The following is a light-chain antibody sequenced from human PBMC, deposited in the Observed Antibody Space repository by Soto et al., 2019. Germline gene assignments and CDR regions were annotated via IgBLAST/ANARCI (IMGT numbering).Light chain of an antibody. CDR1: QSVSLS. CDR2: GAS. V-gene: IGKV3-15*01. J-gene: IGKJ2*01. Sequence: EIVLTQSPATLSVSLGDSATLSCRASQSVSLSLAWFQMRPGQPPRLLIYGASTRATDIPARFSGSGSGTDFTLTISRLEPEDFAVYYCQQYGDSVYTFGQGTKVDIK. CDR3: QQYGDSVYT.